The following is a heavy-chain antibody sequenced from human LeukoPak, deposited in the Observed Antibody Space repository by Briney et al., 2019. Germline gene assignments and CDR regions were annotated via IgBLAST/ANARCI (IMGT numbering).Heavy chain of an antibody. V-gene: IGHV3-53*01. CDR1: GFTVSSNY. CDR3: ARASSNGGNSGTLDY. D-gene: IGHD4-23*01. CDR2: IYSGGST. J-gene: IGHJ4*02. Sequence: GGSLRLSCAASGFTVSSNYMSWVRQAPGKGLEWVSVIYSGGSTYYADSVKGRFTISRDNSKNTLYLQMNSLRAEDTAVYYCARASSNGGNSGTLDYWGQGTLVTVSS.